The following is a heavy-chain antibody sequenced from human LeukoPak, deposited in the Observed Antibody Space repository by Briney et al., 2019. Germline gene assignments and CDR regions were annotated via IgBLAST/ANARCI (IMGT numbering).Heavy chain of an antibody. V-gene: IGHV3-30-3*01. CDR1: GFTFSSYA. Sequence: GGSLRLSCAASGFTFSSYAMRWVRQAPGKGLEWVAVISYDGSNKYYADSVKGRFTISRDNSKNTLYLQMNSLRAEDTAVYYCASPTYSSSFYCYYGMDVWGQGTTVTVSS. D-gene: IGHD6-13*01. CDR2: ISYDGSNK. CDR3: ASPTYSSSFYCYYGMDV. J-gene: IGHJ6*02.